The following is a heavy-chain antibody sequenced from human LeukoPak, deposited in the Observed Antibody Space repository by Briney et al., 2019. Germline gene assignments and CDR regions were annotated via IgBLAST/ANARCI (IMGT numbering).Heavy chain of an antibody. CDR1: GYTLTELS. CDR2: FDPEDGET. CDR3: ATGSYYYGSGSPYYYGMDV. V-gene: IGHV1-24*01. Sequence: GASVKVPCKVSGYTLTELSMHWVRQAPGKGLEWMGGFDPEDGETIYAQKFQGRVTMTEDTSTDTAYMELSSLRSEDTAVYYCATGSYYYGSGSPYYYGMDVWGQGTTVTVSS. D-gene: IGHD3-10*01. J-gene: IGHJ6*02.